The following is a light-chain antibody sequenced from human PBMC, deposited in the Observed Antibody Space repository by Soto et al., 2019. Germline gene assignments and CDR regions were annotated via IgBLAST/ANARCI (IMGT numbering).Light chain of an antibody. CDR3: QQANSFTIT. Sequence: IQMTQSPSSVSASVGERVTLTCRASQGITNRLALYQKNPGKDPKLVIYEASSLQSGVPSRISGIVSGTDFNLTLRSLQTEDCATYDGQQANSFTITFCQLTRVEIK. CDR2: EAS. CDR1: QGITNR. V-gene: IGKV1D-12*01. J-gene: IGKJ5*01.